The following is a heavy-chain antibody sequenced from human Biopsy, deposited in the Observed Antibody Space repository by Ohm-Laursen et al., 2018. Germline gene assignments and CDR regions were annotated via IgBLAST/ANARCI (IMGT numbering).Heavy chain of an antibody. CDR2: INPKSGDT. J-gene: IGHJ2*01. Sequence: GASVKVSCKSSGYTFTAFSVHWLRQAPGQGLEWMGWINPKSGDTGYPQNFQGRVSMTRDTSISTAYMDLSRLRSDDTAVYYCARGRRHCSGTCSRWYFDLWGRGTLVTVSS. CDR1: GYTFTAFS. CDR3: ARGRRHCSGTCSRWYFDL. V-gene: IGHV1-2*02. D-gene: IGHD2-2*01.